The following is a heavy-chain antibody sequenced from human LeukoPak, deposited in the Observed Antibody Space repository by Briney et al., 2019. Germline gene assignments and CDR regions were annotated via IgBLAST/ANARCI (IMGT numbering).Heavy chain of an antibody. Sequence: SGTLSLTCAVSGGSISSSNWWSWVRQPPGKGLEWIGEIYHSGSTNYNPSLKSRVTISVDTSKNQFSLRLSSVTAADTAVYYCARGPSSSILRGAFDIWGQGTMVTASS. V-gene: IGHV4-4*02. CDR2: IYHSGST. J-gene: IGHJ3*02. CDR3: ARGPSSSILRGAFDI. D-gene: IGHD6-13*01. CDR1: GGSISSSNW.